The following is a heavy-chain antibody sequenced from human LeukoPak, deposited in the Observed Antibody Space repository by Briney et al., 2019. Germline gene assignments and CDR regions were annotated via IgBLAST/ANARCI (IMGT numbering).Heavy chain of an antibody. CDR3: AEGDEDSPMNFYH. D-gene: IGHD5-18*01. CDR1: GFMFDDYT. J-gene: IGHJ4*02. Sequence: PGGSLRLSCVASGFMFDDYTMHWVRQAPGKGLEWVSLINWDGGSTYYAGSVKGRFTVSRDNSKNSLFLQMNSLRTEDTAFYYCAEGDEDSPMNFYHWGQGTLVTVSS. V-gene: IGHV3-43*01. CDR2: INWDGGST.